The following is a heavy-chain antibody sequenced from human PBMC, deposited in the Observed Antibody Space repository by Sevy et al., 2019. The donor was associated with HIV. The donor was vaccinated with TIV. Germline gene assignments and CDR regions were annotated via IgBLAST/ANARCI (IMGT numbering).Heavy chain of an antibody. J-gene: IGHJ4*02. CDR2: MNPNSGDT. CDR3: ARGWTRKYQVLPGG. Sequence: ASVKVSCQTSGYAFSNYEINWVRQATGQGLEWMGRMNPNSGDTSYSQKFQGRVTMTSDTPTSTVYMELSGLRFEDTAVYYCARGWTRKYQVLPGGWGQGILVT. V-gene: IGHV1-8*01. D-gene: IGHD2-2*01. CDR1: GYAFSNYE.